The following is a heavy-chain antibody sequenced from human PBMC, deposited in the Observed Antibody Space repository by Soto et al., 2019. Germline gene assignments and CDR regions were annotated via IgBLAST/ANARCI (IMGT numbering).Heavy chain of an antibody. J-gene: IGHJ4*02. CDR2: IKSKTDGGTT. Sequence: GGSLRLSCAASGFTFSNAWMSWVRQAPGKGLEWVGRIKSKTDGGTTDYAAPVKGRFTISRDDSENTLYLQMNSLKTEDTAVYYCTTGLTYYYGSGSYFSVDYWGQGTLVTVYS. D-gene: IGHD3-10*01. CDR3: TTGLTYYYGSGSYFSVDY. CDR1: GFTFSNAW. V-gene: IGHV3-15*01.